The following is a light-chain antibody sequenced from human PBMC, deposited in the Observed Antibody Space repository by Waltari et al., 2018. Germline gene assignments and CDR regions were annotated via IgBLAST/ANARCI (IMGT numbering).Light chain of an antibody. CDR1: SSYVGAYTY. J-gene: IGLJ1*01. CDR2: EVT. Sequence: QSALTQPPPASGSPGQSVTISCTGTSSYVGAYTYVSWYQQHPCKGPKLMIYEVTKRPPGVPDRFSGSKSGNTASLTVSGLQAEDEADYYCTSYAGSKNVFGTGTKVTVL. CDR3: TSYAGSKNV. V-gene: IGLV2-8*01.